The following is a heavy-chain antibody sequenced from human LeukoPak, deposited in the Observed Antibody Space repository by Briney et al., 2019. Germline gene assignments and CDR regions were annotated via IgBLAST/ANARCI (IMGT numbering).Heavy chain of an antibody. CDR3: AKAAADWYFDV. CDR2: ISWNSGTK. J-gene: IGHJ2*01. CDR1: GGSINNYY. D-gene: IGHD6-25*01. V-gene: IGHV3-9*01. Sequence: LSLTCRVSGGSINNYYWSWIRQPPGKGLEWDSGISWNSGTKDYADSVKGRFIISRDYAQRSLFLQMNSLATEDTAFYYCAKAAADWYFDVWGRGTLVTVSS.